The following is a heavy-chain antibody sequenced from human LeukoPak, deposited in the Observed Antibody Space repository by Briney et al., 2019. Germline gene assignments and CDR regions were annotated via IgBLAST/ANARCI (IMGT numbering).Heavy chain of an antibody. Sequence: GGSLRLSCAASGFTFSSYAMSWVRQAPGKGLEWVSAISGSGGGTYYADSVKGRFTISRDNSKNTLYLQMNSLRAEDTAVYYCAKDLTMIVVVTDFDYWGQGTLVTVSS. CDR3: AKDLTMIVVVTDFDY. CDR2: ISGSGGGT. J-gene: IGHJ4*02. CDR1: GFTFSSYA. V-gene: IGHV3-23*01. D-gene: IGHD3-22*01.